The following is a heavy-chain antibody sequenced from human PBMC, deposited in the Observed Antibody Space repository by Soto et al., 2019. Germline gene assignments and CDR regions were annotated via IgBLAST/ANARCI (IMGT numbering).Heavy chain of an antibody. CDR2: ISYTWTT. V-gene: IGHV4-59*01. J-gene: IGHJ6*02. Sequence: SETLSLTCPVSGGSITNYFWSWIRPPPCKGPEWIGYISYTWTTNYNPSLKSRISMSVDTSKNQFSLKLTSVTAADTAVYYCARTITMIRGVDSYYTLDVWGQGTTVTVSS. CDR3: ARTITMIRGVDSYYTLDV. CDR1: GGSITNYF. D-gene: IGHD3-10*01.